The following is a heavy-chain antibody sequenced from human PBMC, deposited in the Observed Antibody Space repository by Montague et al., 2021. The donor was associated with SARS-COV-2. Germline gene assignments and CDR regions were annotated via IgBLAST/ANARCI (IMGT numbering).Heavy chain of an antibody. CDR2: IYHSGST. J-gene: IGHJ2*01. Sequence: SETLSLTCAVSVGSISSSHWWSWVRQPPGQGLVWIGEIYHSGSTNYNPSLKSRVTISIDKSKNQFSLKLSSVTAADTAVYYCAREFRTYGYGGQYWYFDLWGRGTLVTVSS. V-gene: IGHV4-4*02. CDR1: VGSISSSHW. D-gene: IGHD3-10*01. CDR3: AREFRTYGYGGQYWYFDL.